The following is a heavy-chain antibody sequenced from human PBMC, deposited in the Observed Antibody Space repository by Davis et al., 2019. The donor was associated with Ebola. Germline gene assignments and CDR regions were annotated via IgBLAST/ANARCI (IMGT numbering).Heavy chain of an antibody. CDR1: GYGFADYW. D-gene: IGHD2/OR15-2a*01. CDR3: ARQESLYGSSDY. Sequence: GGSLRLSCKGSGYGFADYWIAWVRQTPAKGLEWMGIIYPGDSDTSYSPAFEGQVTISVDRSTNTAYLQWSSLKASDIAMYYCARQESLYGSSDYWGQGTLVTVSS. J-gene: IGHJ4*02. CDR2: IYPGDSDT. V-gene: IGHV5-51*01.